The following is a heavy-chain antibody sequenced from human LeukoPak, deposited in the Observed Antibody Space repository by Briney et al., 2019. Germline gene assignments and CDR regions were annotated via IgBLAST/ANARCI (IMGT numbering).Heavy chain of an antibody. D-gene: IGHD5-12*01. V-gene: IGHV4-59*01. CDR3: ARHVGYPGAFDI. CDR2: IHKTGDV. Sequence: PSETPSLTCSVSGDSTTSFYWSWIRQSPGKGLEWLGLIHKTGDVNYHPSFRSRLFLSVDRSKTQVSLRLRSVTAADTALYYCARHVGYPGAFDIWGQGTMVTVSS. J-gene: IGHJ3*02. CDR1: GDSTTSFY.